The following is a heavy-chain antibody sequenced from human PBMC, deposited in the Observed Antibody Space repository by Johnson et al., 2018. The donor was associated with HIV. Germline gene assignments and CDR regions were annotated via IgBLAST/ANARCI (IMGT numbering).Heavy chain of an antibody. CDR1: GFTFSTYA. CDR3: ARIRVAVITEVGAFDI. D-gene: IGHD3-22*01. J-gene: IGHJ3*02. V-gene: IGHV3-30*03. Sequence: QVQLVESGGGVVQPGRSLRLSCVASGFTFSTYAMHWVRQAPGKGLEWVAVISYDGNNEYYAHSVKGRFTISRDNSKSTLFLQMNSLRPEDTAVYYCARIRVAVITEVGAFDIWGQGTMVTVYS. CDR2: ISYDGNNE.